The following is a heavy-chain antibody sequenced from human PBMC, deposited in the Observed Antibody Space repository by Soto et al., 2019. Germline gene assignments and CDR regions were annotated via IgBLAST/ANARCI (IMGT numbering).Heavy chain of an antibody. CDR3: ARAYGGNPALFDP. CDR1: GFTVSRDY. V-gene: IGHV3-53*01. J-gene: IGHJ5*02. D-gene: IGHD4-17*01. CDR2: IYTGGST. Sequence: EVQLVESGGGLIQPGGSLRLSCAASGFTVSRDYMSWVRQAPGKGLEWVSVIYTGGSTYYADSVKGRFTFSRDNSKNQLYLQMNSLRAEDTAVYYCARAYGGNPALFDPWGQGTLVTVSS.